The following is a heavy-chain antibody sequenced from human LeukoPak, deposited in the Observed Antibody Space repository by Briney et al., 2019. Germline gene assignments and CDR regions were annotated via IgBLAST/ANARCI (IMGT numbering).Heavy chain of an antibody. CDR3: ARRPGN. Sequence: GGSLRLSCVASGFAVGSNYMSWVRQAPGKGLEWVSLIYSGGAIRYADSVKGRFTTSRDSSKNTLFLQMNDLTVEDTARYYCARRPGNWGQGILVIVSS. CDR2: IYSGGAI. V-gene: IGHV3-53*01. CDR1: GFAVGSNY. J-gene: IGHJ4*02. D-gene: IGHD1-14*01.